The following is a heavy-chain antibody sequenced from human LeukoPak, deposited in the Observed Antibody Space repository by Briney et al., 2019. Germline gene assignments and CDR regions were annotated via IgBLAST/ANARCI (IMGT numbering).Heavy chain of an antibody. CDR3: AKAPGYSSGWYEY. J-gene: IGHJ4*02. Sequence: GGSLRLSCAASGFTFSSYAMSWVRQAPGKGLEWVSAISGSGGSTYYADSVKGRFTISRDNSKNTLYLQMDSLRAEDTAVYYCAKAPGYSSGWYEYWGQGTLVTVSS. CDR2: ISGSGGST. D-gene: IGHD6-19*01. V-gene: IGHV3-23*01. CDR1: GFTFSSYA.